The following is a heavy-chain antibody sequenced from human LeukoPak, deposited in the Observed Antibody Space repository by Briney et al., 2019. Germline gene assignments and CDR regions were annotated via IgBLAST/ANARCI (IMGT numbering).Heavy chain of an antibody. CDR3: ARYQVGPDSFDY. CDR2: IYYSGST. V-gene: IGHV4-59*08. CDR1: GGSISSYY. Sequence: SETLSLTCTVSGGSISSYYWSWIRQPPGKGLEWIGYIYYSGSTNYNPSLKSRVTVSVDTSKNQFSLKLSSVTAADTALYYCARYQVGPDSFDYWGQGTLVTVSS. J-gene: IGHJ4*02.